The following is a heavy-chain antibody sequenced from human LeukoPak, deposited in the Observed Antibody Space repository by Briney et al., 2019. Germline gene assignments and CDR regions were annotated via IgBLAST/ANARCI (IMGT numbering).Heavy chain of an antibody. J-gene: IGHJ5*02. V-gene: IGHV4-34*01. Sequence: SETLSLTCAVYGGSFSGYYWSWIRQPPGKGLEWIGEINHSGSTNYNPSLKSRVTISVDTSKNQFSLKLSSVTAADTAVYYCARVTTMIVVADNWFDPWGQGTLVTVSS. D-gene: IGHD3-22*01. CDR2: INHSGST. CDR3: ARVTTMIVVADNWFDP. CDR1: GGSFSGYY.